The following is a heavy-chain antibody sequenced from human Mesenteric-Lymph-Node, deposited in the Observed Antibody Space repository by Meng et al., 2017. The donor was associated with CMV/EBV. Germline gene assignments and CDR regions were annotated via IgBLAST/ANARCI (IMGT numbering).Heavy chain of an antibody. V-gene: IGHV1-69*01. Sequence: KASGGTFSSYAISWVRQAPGQGLEWMGGIIPIFGTANYAQKFQGRVTITADESTSTAYMELSSLRSEDTAVYYCATDPDYFGSGSWNYWGQGTLVTVSS. CDR3: ATDPDYFGSGSWNY. D-gene: IGHD3-10*01. CDR2: IIPIFGTA. J-gene: IGHJ4*02. CDR1: GGTFSSYA.